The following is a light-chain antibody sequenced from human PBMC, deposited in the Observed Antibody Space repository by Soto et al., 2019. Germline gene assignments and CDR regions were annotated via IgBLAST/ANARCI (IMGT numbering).Light chain of an antibody. Sequence: EIVLTQSPATLSLSPGERATLSCRASQTVSSSLAWYQQKPGQAPRLLIYEVSNRATGIPARFSGSGSGADFTLTISSLEAGDFALYYCQQHINWPLPFGGGNKV. J-gene: IGKJ4*02. V-gene: IGKV3-11*01. CDR2: EVS. CDR3: QQHINWPLP. CDR1: QTVSSS.